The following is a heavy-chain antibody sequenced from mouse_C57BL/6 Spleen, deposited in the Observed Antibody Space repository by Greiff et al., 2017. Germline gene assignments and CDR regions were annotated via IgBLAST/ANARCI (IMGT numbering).Heavy chain of an antibody. J-gene: IGHJ3*01. CDR3: ATSIYYDYAGWFAY. Sequence: VQLQQSGPELVKPGASVKISCKASGYAFSSSWMNWVKQRPGKGLEWIGRIYPGDGDTNYNGKFKGKATLTADKSSSTAYMQLSSLTSEDSAVYFCATSIYYDYAGWFAYWGQGTLVTVSA. CDR2: IYPGDGDT. CDR1: GYAFSSSW. D-gene: IGHD2-4*01. V-gene: IGHV1-82*01.